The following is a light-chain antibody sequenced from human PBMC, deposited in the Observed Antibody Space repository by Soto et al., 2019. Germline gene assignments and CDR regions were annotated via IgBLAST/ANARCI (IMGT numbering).Light chain of an antibody. CDR2: GAS. CDR3: QHFGGTTFT. Sequence: PGEGAPLSCSASQSVSSSYIAWYQQRPGQTPSLLIYGASTRATGIPDRFSGSGSGTHFTLTISRLEPGDFAVYYCQHFGGTTFTFGQGTRLEIK. J-gene: IGKJ5*01. CDR1: QSVSSSY. V-gene: IGKV3-20*01.